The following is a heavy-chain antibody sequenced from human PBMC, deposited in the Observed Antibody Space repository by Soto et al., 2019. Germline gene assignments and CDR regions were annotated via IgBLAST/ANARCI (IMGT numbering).Heavy chain of an antibody. Sequence: SETLSLTCTVSGGSISSGGYYWSWIRQHPGKGLEWIGYIYYSGSTYYNPSLKSRVTIXXXXSXNXFXLXXXSVTXADTALYYCARAYDSSGLIDYWGQGTLVTVSS. CDR1: GGSISSGGYY. CDR2: IYYSGST. J-gene: IGHJ4*02. D-gene: IGHD3-22*01. CDR3: ARAYDSSGLIDY. V-gene: IGHV4-31*03.